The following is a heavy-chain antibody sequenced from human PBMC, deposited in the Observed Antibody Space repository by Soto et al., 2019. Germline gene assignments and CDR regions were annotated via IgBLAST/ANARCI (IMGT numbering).Heavy chain of an antibody. J-gene: IGHJ3*01. CDR3: PRTGPTNDCLAS. Sequence: VSGAALMNPAQTLTLTCTFSGFSLSTSGMRVSWIRQPPGKALEWLARIDCDDDKFYSTSLKTRLTISKDTSKNQVVLTITNMDLVNTATFSRPRTGPTNDCLASWGQGTMVPVSS. V-gene: IGHV2-70*04. CDR2: IDCDDDK. D-gene: IGHD2-21*01. CDR1: GFSLSTSGMR.